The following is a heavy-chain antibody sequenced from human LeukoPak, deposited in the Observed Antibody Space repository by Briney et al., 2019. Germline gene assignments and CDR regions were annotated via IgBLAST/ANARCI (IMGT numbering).Heavy chain of an antibody. CDR1: GFTFSSYA. V-gene: IGHV3-23*01. CDR2: ITSAGNT. D-gene: IGHD2-2*01. Sequence: PGGSLRLSCAASGFTFSSYAMNWVRQAPGKGLEWVSAITSAGNTYYADSVKGRFTISRDSSKNTPYLQMNSLRSEDTAVYYCAKGGGPYHLPTDYWGQGTLVTVSS. CDR3: AKGGGPYHLPTDY. J-gene: IGHJ4*02.